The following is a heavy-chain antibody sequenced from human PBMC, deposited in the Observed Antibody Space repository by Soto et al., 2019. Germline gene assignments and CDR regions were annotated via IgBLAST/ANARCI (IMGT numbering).Heavy chain of an antibody. Sequence: PSETLSLTCTVSGDSISTSAYYWGWVRQPPGKGLEWVGTIYYTGSTYYNPPLESRVTMSLQTSKNQFSLNLTSVTAADTAVYYCARLGGVIAASDFDHWGQGALVTVSS. V-gene: IGHV4-39*01. CDR3: ARLGGVIAASDFDH. CDR2: IYYTGST. D-gene: IGHD2-15*01. J-gene: IGHJ4*02. CDR1: GDSISTSAYY.